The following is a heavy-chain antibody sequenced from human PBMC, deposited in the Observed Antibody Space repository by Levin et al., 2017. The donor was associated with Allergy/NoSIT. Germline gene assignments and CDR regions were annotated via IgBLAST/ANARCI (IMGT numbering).Heavy chain of an antibody. Sequence: SQTLSLTCAVSGGSISSGGYSWSWIRQPPGKGLEWIGYIYHSGSTYYNPSLKSRVTISVDRSKNQFSLKLSSVTAADTAVYYCARASPRDGYNRWGQGTLVTVSS. J-gene: IGHJ4*02. CDR2: IYHSGST. CDR3: ARASPRDGYNR. V-gene: IGHV4-30-2*01. CDR1: GGSISSGGYS. D-gene: IGHD5-24*01.